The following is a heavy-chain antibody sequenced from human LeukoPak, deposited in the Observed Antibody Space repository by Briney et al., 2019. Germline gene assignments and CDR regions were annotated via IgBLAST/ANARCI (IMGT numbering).Heavy chain of an antibody. J-gene: IGHJ4*02. CDR3: ARGQPGVAAAGNLDY. D-gene: IGHD6-13*01. V-gene: IGHV3-30*03. Sequence: GRSLRLSCAASGFTFSRYGMHWVRQAPGKGLEWVALISDDGSNKYYADSVEGRFTISRDTSKNTLFLQMNSLRAEDTAVYYCARGQPGVAAAGNLDYWGQGTLVTVSS. CDR1: GFTFSRYG. CDR2: ISDDGSNK.